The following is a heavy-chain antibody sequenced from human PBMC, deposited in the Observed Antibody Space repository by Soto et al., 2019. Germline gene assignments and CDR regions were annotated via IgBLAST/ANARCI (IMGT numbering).Heavy chain of an antibody. J-gene: IGHJ4*02. V-gene: IGHV1-69*13. CDR2: IIPIFGTA. CDR3: ASGASQGDQLLLDLDY. D-gene: IGHD2-2*01. Sequence: SVKVSCKASGGTFSSYAISWVRQAPGQGLEWMGGIIPIFGTANYAQKFQGRVTITADESTSTAYMELSSLRSEDTAVYYCASGASQGDQLLLDLDYWGQGTPVTVSS. CDR1: GGTFSSYA.